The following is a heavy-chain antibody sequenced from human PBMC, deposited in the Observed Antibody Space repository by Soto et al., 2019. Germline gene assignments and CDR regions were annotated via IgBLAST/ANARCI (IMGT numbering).Heavy chain of an antibody. D-gene: IGHD3-16*01. CDR1: GYTFTGYY. V-gene: IGHV1-2*02. J-gene: IGHJ4*02. Sequence: ASVKVSCKASGYTFTGYYMHWVRQAPGQGLEWMGWINPNSGGTNYAQKFQGRVTMTRDTSISTAYMELSRLRSDDTAVYYCERVGVGLSAPRVWPHWGQGTLVTVYS. CDR2: INPNSGGT. CDR3: ERVGVGLSAPRVWPH.